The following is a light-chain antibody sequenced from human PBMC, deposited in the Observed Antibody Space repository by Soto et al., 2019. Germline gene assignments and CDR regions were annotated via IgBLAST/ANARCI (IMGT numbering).Light chain of an antibody. CDR3: SSYAGSNNFENYV. V-gene: IGLV2-8*01. CDR2: EVS. CDR1: SSDVGGYNY. J-gene: IGLJ1*01. Sequence: QSVLTQPPSASGSPGQSVTISCTGTSSDVGGYNYVSWYQQHPGKAPKLMIYEVSKRPSGVPDRFSGSKSGNTASLTVSGLQAEDEADYYCSSYAGSNNFENYVFGTGTKLTVL.